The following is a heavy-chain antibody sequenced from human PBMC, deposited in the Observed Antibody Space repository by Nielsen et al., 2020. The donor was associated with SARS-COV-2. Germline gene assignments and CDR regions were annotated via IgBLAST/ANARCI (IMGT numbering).Heavy chain of an antibody. D-gene: IGHD3-10*01. CDR1: GFTFSSYA. V-gene: IGHV3-23*03. Sequence: GGSLRLSCVASGFTFSSYAMTWVRQAPGKGLQWVSLIYSGSSSTYYADSVKGRFTVSRDNSKNSLYLQMNSLRAEDTAVYYCARDGYYYGSGSSWAYYFDYWGQGTLVTASS. CDR3: ARDGYYYGSGSSWAYYFDY. CDR2: IYSGSSST. J-gene: IGHJ4*02.